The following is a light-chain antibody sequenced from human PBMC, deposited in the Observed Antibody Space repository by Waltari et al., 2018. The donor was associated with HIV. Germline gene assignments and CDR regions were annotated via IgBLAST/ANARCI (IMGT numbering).Light chain of an antibody. V-gene: IGKV3-15*01. Sequence: ELVITQSPATLSVSPGERATLTCRASQSISSNLAWYQQKPGQAPRLLIYGASTRATGSPARFSGSGSGTEFTLTISSLQSEDFAVYYCQQYNNWPYTFGQGTKLEIK. CDR3: QQYNNWPYT. CDR2: GAS. CDR1: QSISSN. J-gene: IGKJ2*01.